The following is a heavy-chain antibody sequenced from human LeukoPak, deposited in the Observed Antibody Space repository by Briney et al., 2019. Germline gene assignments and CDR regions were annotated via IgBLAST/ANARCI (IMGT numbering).Heavy chain of an antibody. Sequence: ASETLSLTCAVYGGSFSAYYWSWIRQSPGKGLEWIAEINHRGDANYNPSVKSRVSISVDTSKNQFSLKVTSLTAADTAVYYCARGPTISETGYFDYWGQGTLVTVSS. D-gene: IGHD1-1*01. CDR2: INHRGDA. CDR1: GGSFSAYY. V-gene: IGHV4-34*01. J-gene: IGHJ4*03. CDR3: ARGPTISETGYFDY.